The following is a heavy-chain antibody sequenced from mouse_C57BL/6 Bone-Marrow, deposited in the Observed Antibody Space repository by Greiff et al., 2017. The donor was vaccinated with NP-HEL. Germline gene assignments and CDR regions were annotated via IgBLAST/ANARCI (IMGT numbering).Heavy chain of an antibody. Sequence: VQLQQSGAELVRPGASVKLSCTASGFNIKDDYMHWVKQRPEQGLEWIGWIDPENGDTEYASKFQGKATITADTSSNTAYLQLSSLTSEDTAVYYCTTIMVTKYYAMDYWGQGTSVTVSS. CDR1: GFNIKDDY. CDR2: IDPENGDT. J-gene: IGHJ4*01. CDR3: TTIMVTKYYAMDY. D-gene: IGHD2-2*01. V-gene: IGHV14-4*01.